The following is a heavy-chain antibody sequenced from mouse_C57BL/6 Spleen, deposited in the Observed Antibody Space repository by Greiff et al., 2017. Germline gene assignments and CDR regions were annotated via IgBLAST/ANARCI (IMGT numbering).Heavy chain of an antibody. CDR2: IHPNSGST. V-gene: IGHV1-64*01. J-gene: IGHJ2*01. Sequence: QVQLKQPGAELVKPGASVKLSCKASGYTFTSYWMHWVKQRPGQGLEWIGMIHPNSGSTNYNEKFKSKATLTVDKSSSTAYMQLSSLTSEDSAVYYCARALTGTRGFDYRGQGTTLTVSS. CDR3: ARALTGTRGFDY. CDR1: GYTFTSYW. D-gene: IGHD4-1*01.